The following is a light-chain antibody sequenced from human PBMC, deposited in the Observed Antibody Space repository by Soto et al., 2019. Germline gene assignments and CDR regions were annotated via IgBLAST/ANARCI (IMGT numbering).Light chain of an antibody. Sequence: DIVMTQSPDSLAVSLGERATINCKSSQSVLYSSNNKNYLAWYQQKPGQPPKLLIYWASTRESGVPDRFSGSGSGTEFTLTISSLQAEDVAVYYCQQYYSIWTFGQGTKVEIK. CDR1: QSVLYSSNNKNY. CDR3: QQYYSIWT. V-gene: IGKV4-1*01. CDR2: WAS. J-gene: IGKJ1*01.